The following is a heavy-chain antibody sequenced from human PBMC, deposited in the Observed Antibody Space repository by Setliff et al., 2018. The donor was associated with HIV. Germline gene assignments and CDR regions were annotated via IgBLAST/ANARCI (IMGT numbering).Heavy chain of an antibody. CDR1: GYTLSELS. V-gene: IGHV1-24*01. J-gene: IGHJ4*02. CDR3: ARGPPGYSSGWYFDY. CDR2: FDPQDGET. D-gene: IGHD6-19*01. Sequence: ASVKVSCKVYGYTLSELSIHWVRQAPGKGLEWMGYFDPQDGETVYAQKFQGRVTMTRDTSISTAYMELSGLRSDDTAVYYCARGPPGYSSGWYFDYWGQGTLVTVSS.